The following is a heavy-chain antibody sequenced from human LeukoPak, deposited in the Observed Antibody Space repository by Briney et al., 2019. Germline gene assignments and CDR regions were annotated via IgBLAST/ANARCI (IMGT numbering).Heavy chain of an antibody. Sequence: GGFLRLSCAASGFTFSSYSMNWVRQAPGKGLECVSSISSSSSYIYYADSVKGRFTIHRDNAKNSLYLQMNSLRAQDTAVYYCARDGDIVVVPAAIQRNYYYYGMDVWGKGTTVTVSS. J-gene: IGHJ6*04. CDR3: ARDGDIVVVPAAIQRNYYYYGMDV. V-gene: IGHV3-21*01. D-gene: IGHD2-2*01. CDR2: ISSSSSYI. CDR1: GFTFSSYS.